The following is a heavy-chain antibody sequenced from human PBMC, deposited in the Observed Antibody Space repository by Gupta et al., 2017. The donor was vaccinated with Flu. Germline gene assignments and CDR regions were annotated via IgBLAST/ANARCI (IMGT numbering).Heavy chain of an antibody. V-gene: IGHV4-34*01. CDR2: INHGGST. CDR3: ARGKIAVARPIDC. J-gene: IGHJ4*02. D-gene: IGHD6-6*01. Sequence: QVHLQQWGAGLLKPSETLSLTCGVTGGSFSGYFWTWVRQAPGKGLEWIGEINHGGSTNYSPSLKTRITMSVDTSKTQFSLNLTSVTAADTGLYYCARGKIAVARPIDCGGQGTLVTVSS. CDR1: GGSFSGYF.